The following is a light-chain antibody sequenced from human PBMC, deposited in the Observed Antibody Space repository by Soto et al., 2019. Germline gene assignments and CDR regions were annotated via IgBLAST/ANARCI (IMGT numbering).Light chain of an antibody. J-gene: IGKJ1*01. CDR1: QGISSW. V-gene: IGKV1-12*01. Sequence: DIQMTQSPSSVSASVGDRVTITCRASQGISSWLAWYQQKPGKAPKLLIYAASSLQSGVPSRFSGSGFGTEFSLTINNLQREDFATYYCQESFFTLGTFGRGTKVDIK. CDR3: QESFFTLGT. CDR2: AAS.